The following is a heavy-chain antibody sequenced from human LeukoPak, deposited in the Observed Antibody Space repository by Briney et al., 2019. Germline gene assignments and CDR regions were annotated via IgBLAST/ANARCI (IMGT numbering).Heavy chain of an antibody. Sequence: GGSLRLSCLASGFTFNSYTMNWVRQAPGKGLEWVPTIGPVSSNIWIADSLKGRFTISRDNPKNSLYLQMNSLSAKDTGVYYCVGEVSRRMGMDVWGQGTTVTVSS. V-gene: IGHV3-21*01. CDR1: GFTFNSYT. J-gene: IGHJ6*02. CDR2: IGPVSSNI. D-gene: IGHD5/OR15-5a*01. CDR3: VGEVSRRMGMDV.